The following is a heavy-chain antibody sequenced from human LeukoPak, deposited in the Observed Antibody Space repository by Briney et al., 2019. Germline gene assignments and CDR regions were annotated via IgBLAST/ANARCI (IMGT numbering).Heavy chain of an antibody. D-gene: IGHD2-15*01. Sequence: PSETLSLTCTVSGGSISSYYWSWIRQPPGKGLEWIGYIYYSGSTNYDPSLKSRVTISVDTSKNQFSLKLSSVTAADTAVYYCARDGGGSNFDYWGQGTLVTVSS. CDR3: ARDGGGSNFDY. J-gene: IGHJ4*02. CDR1: GGSISSYY. CDR2: IYYSGST. V-gene: IGHV4-59*01.